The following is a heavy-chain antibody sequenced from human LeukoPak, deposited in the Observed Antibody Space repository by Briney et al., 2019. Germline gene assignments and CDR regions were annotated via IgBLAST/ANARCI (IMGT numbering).Heavy chain of an antibody. CDR1: GFTFRTYG. D-gene: IGHD6-13*01. CDR3: VKGPIAATDYYFDY. CDR2: VWYDGDHK. J-gene: IGHJ4*02. V-gene: IGHV3-33*06. Sequence: GRSLRLSCEASGFTFRTYGMHWVRQAPGKGLEWVALVWYDGDHKYYADSVKGRFTISRENSNNTLSLQMSSLRVEDTAVYYCVKGPIAATDYYFDYWGRGPLVTVSS.